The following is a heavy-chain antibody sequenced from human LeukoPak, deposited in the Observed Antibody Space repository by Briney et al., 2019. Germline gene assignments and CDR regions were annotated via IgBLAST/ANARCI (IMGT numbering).Heavy chain of an antibody. CDR3: ARERDGYTHDAFDI. V-gene: IGHV3-48*01. CDR1: GFTFSSHD. Sequence: GGSLRLSCAASGFTFSSHDMHWVRQAPGKGLEWVSYISIRSSTIYYADSVKGRFTISRDNAKNSLYVQMNSLRAEDTAVYYCARERDGYTHDAFDIWGQGTMVTVSS. J-gene: IGHJ3*02. D-gene: IGHD5-24*01. CDR2: ISIRSSTI.